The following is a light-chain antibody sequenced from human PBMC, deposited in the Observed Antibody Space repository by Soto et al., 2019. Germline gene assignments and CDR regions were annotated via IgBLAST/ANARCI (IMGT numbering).Light chain of an antibody. CDR1: QSGYRRY. V-gene: IGKV3-20*01. Sequence: EIVLTQSPGTLSLAPGERATLSCRARQSGYRRYLAWYQEKPGPAPRLLIYGASSRATGIPDRFSGSGSGTDFTLTISRLEPQDFAMYYCHQYGSSPLTFGGGTKVEIK. CDR3: HQYGSSPLT. CDR2: GAS. J-gene: IGKJ4*01.